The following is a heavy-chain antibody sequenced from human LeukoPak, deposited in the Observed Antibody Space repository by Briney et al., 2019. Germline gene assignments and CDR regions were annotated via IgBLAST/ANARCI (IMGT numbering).Heavy chain of an antibody. J-gene: IGHJ6*02. CDR1: GFTFSSYD. D-gene: IGHD3-10*01. V-gene: IGHV3-13*05. Sequence: GGSLTLSCAASGFTFSSYDMHWVRQATGKGLEWVSAIGTAGDPYYPGSVKGRFTISRENAKNSLYLQMNSLRAGDTAVYYCARARPVWFGELRYGMDVWGQGTTVTVSS. CDR2: IGTAGDP. CDR3: ARARPVWFGELRYGMDV.